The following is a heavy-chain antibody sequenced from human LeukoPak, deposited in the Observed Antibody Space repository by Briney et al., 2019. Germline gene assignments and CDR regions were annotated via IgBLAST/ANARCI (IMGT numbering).Heavy chain of an antibody. V-gene: IGHV1-18*01. Sequence: ASVKVSCKASGYTFTSYGISWVRQAPGQGPEWMGWISAYNGNTNYAQKLQGRVTMTTDTSTSTAYMELRSLRSDDTAVYYCATYRVRYYFDYWGQGTLVTVSS. CDR3: ATYRVRYYFDY. J-gene: IGHJ4*02. D-gene: IGHD4-17*01. CDR1: GYTFTSYG. CDR2: ISAYNGNT.